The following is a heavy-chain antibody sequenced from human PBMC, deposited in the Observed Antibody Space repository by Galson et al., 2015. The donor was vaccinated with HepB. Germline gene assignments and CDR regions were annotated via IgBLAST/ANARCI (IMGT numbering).Heavy chain of an antibody. J-gene: IGHJ4*02. V-gene: IGHV3-23*01. CDR3: AKDKGGYYDFWSGYWWEVDY. Sequence: SLRLSCAASGFTFSSYAMSWVRQAPGKGLEWVSAISGSGGSTYYADSVKGRFTISRDNSKNTLYLQMNSLRAEDTAVYYCAKDKGGYYDFWSGYWWEVDYWGQGTLVTVSS. CDR1: GFTFSSYA. CDR2: ISGSGGST. D-gene: IGHD3-3*01.